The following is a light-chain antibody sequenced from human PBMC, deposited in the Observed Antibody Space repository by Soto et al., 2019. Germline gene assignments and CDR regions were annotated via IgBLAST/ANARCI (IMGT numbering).Light chain of an antibody. CDR1: QGLGVW. J-gene: IGKJ4*01. Sequence: DIQMTQSPSSVSASVGDRVTITCRASQGLGVWLGWYQQKPGKAPQLLIFGASGLQTGVPSRFSGSGSGTDFTHTISSLQPEDFATYYCQQAYSFPLTFGGGTKVEIK. CDR3: QQAYSFPLT. CDR2: GAS. V-gene: IGKV1-12*01.